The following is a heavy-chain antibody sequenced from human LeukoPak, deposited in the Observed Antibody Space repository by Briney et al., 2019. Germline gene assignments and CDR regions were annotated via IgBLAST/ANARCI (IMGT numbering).Heavy chain of an antibody. J-gene: IGHJ4*02. D-gene: IGHD6-13*01. V-gene: IGHV3-11*01. CDR2: ISSSGSTI. CDR1: GFTFSAYY. CDR3: ALDSNRWFREVNY. Sequence: GGSLRLSCAASGFTFSAYYMSWIRQAPGKGLECVSYISSSGSTIYYLDSVKGRFTTSRDNAKNSLYLQMNGLRAEDTAVYYCALDSNRWFREVNYWGQGTLVTVSS.